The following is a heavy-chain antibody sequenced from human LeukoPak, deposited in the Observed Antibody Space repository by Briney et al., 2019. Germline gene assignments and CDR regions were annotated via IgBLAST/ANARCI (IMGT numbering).Heavy chain of an antibody. CDR3: ARWANWDNWYFDL. CDR1: GYTFTSYD. D-gene: IGHD1/OR15-1a*01. Sequence: ASVKVSCKASGYTFTSYDINWVRQATGQGLEWMGWMNPNSGNTGYAQKFQGRVTLTRNTSISTAYMELSSLRSEDTAVCYCARWANWDNWYFDLWGRGTLVTVSS. CDR2: MNPNSGNT. J-gene: IGHJ2*01. V-gene: IGHV1-8*01.